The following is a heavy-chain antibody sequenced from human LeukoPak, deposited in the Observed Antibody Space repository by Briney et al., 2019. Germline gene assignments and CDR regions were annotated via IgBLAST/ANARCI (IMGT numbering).Heavy chain of an antibody. Sequence: GGSLRLSCGTSGFTFSSYSMSWVRQAPGKGLEWASYISTSSSTIYYADSVKGRFTISRDNAKNSLYLQMNSLRAEDTAVYYCARVAGGSYSSYFDYWGQGTLVTVSS. V-gene: IGHV3-48*04. CDR3: ARVAGGSYSSYFDY. CDR1: GFTFSSYS. D-gene: IGHD1-26*01. CDR2: ISTSSSTI. J-gene: IGHJ4*02.